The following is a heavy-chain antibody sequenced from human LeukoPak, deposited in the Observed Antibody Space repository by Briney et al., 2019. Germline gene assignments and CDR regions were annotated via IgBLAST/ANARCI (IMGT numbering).Heavy chain of an antibody. V-gene: IGHV3-7*03. Sequence: PGGSLRLSCAASGFTFSSYWVSWVRQAPGKGLEWVANIKQDGSEKYYVDSVKGRFTISRDNAKNSLYLQMNSLIAEDTAVYYCARNSFRKLAAGNPFDYWGQGTLVTVSS. D-gene: IGHD6-13*01. J-gene: IGHJ4*02. CDR1: GFTFSSYW. CDR3: ARNSFRKLAAGNPFDY. CDR2: IKQDGSEK.